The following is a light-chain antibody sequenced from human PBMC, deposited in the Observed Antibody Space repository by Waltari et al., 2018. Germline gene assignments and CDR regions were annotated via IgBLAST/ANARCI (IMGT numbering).Light chain of an antibody. CDR2: WVF. Sequence: VMTQSRVSLSVTLGQAASISCKSSQSLVPVDGNTYLNWFHQRPGQSPRRLIYWVFNRDSGVPDRFSGSGSGTDFTLRISRVEAEDVGVYYCMQGTRWPYTFGQGTQLDIK. V-gene: IGKV2-30*02. CDR3: MQGTRWPYT. CDR1: QSLVPVDGNTY. J-gene: IGKJ2*01.